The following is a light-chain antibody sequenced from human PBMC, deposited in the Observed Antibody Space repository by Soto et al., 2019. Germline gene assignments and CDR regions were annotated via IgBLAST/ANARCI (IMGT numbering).Light chain of an antibody. CDR1: QSVSSIY. J-gene: IGKJ2*01. CDR3: QQYGSSPLYT. V-gene: IGKV3-20*01. CDR2: GAS. Sequence: EIVLTQSPGTLSLSPGERATLSCRASQSVSSIYLAWYQQKPGQAPRLLIYGASSRATGFPDRFSGSGSGTDFTLTISRLEPEYFAVYYCQQYGSSPLYTFGQGTQLEIK.